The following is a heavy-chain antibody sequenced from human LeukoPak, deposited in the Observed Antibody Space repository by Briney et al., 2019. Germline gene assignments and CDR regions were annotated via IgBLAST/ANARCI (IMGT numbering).Heavy chain of an antibody. CDR3: AAEEGSDYDPRFDP. CDR2: TYYRSKWYN. V-gene: IGHV6-1*01. CDR1: GDSVSSNSAA. Sequence: SQTLSLTCAISGDSVSSNSAAWNWIRQPPSRGLEWLGRTYYRSKWYNDYAVSVKSRITINPDTSKNQFSLQLNSVTPEDTAVYYRAAEEGSDYDPRFDPWGQGTLVTVSS. D-gene: IGHD3-3*01. J-gene: IGHJ5*02.